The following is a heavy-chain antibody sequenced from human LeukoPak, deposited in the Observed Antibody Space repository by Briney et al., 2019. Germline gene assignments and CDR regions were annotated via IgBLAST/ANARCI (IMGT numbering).Heavy chain of an antibody. CDR1: GFTFSSYG. D-gene: IGHD4-17*01. CDR2: ISYDGSNK. CDR3: AKALGTDYGEYYYYGMDV. J-gene: IGHJ6*02. V-gene: IGHV3-30*18. Sequence: PGGSLRLSCAASGFTFSSYGMHWVRQAPGKGLEWVAVISYDGSNKYYADSVKGRFTISRDNSKNTLYLQMNSLRAEDTAVYYCAKALGTDYGEYYYYGMDVWGQGTTVTVSS.